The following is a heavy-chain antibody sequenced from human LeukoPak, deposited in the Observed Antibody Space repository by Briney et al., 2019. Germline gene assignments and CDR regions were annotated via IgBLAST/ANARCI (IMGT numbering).Heavy chain of an antibody. CDR1: GGSFSGYH. D-gene: IGHD1-26*01. CDR2: INHGGST. V-gene: IGHV4-34*01. Sequence: PSETLSLTCAVYGGSFSGYHWSWIRQPPGKGLEWIGEINHGGSTSYNPSLKTRVIISVDTSKNQFSLKLSSVTAADTAVYYCARGRGVGALFYYYYMGVWGKGTTVTVSS. CDR3: ARGRGVGALFYYYYMGV. J-gene: IGHJ6*03.